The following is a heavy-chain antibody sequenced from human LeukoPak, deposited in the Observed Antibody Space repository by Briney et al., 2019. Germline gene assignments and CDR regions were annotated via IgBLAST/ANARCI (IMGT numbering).Heavy chain of an antibody. Sequence: ETLSLTCSVSGGSITSYYWSWIRQPPVKGLEWIGYIYYSGSTNHNPSLKSRVTMSVDTSTNQVSLKLSSVTAADTAIYFCARGDTVTTFDSWGQGTLVTVSS. J-gene: IGHJ4*02. V-gene: IGHV4-59*01. D-gene: IGHD4-17*01. CDR3: ARGDTVTTFDS. CDR2: IYYSGST. CDR1: GGSITSYY.